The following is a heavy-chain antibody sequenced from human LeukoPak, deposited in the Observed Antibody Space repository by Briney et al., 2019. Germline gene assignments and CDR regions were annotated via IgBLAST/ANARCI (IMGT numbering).Heavy chain of an antibody. Sequence: SETLSLTCTVSGGSISSYYWSWIRQPPGKGLEWIGYIYYSGGTNYNPSLKSRVTISVDTSKNQFSLKLSSVTAADTAVYYCARRRTDYYDSSGSDAFDIWGQGTMVTVSS. V-gene: IGHV4-59*08. CDR2: IYYSGGT. CDR1: GGSISSYY. CDR3: ARRRTDYYDSSGSDAFDI. J-gene: IGHJ3*02. D-gene: IGHD3-22*01.